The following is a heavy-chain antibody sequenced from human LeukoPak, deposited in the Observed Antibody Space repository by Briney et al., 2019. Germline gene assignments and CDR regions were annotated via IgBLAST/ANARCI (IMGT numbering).Heavy chain of an antibody. CDR3: ARGYGARFDY. V-gene: IGHV4-31*03. CDR2: IYYSGST. Sequence: SQTLSLACTVSGGSISSGGYYWSWIRQHPGKGLEWIGYIYYSGSTYYNPSLKSRVTISVDTSKNQFSLKLSSVTAADTAVYYCARGYGARFDYWGQGTLVTVSS. D-gene: IGHD4-17*01. J-gene: IGHJ4*02. CDR1: GGSISSGGYY.